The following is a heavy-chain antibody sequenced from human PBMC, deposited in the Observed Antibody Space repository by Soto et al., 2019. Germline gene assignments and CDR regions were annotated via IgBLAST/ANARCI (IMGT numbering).Heavy chain of an antibody. V-gene: IGHV5-51*01. CDR1: GYSFANYW. CDR2: IYPGDSET. D-gene: IGHD5-18*01. J-gene: IGHJ4*02. CDR3: ARPGAPTDTVVYDF. Sequence: LGESLKISCKASGYSFANYWIGWVCQKPGKGLEWMGVIYPGDSETTYSPSFEGQVIISVDRSRGTAFLEWSSLKASDTAMYYCARPGAPTDTVVYDFWGQGTQVTVYS.